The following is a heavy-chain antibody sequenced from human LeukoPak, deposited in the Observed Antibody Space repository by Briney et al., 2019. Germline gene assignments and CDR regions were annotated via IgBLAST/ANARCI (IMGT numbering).Heavy chain of an antibody. Sequence: SETLSLTCAVYGDSFNDYYWSWIRQPPGKGLEWIGEINHSGSTHYNPSLKSRVTISVDTSKNQFSLKLSSVTAADTAVYYCARWVATILHSFDIWGQGTVVIVSS. CDR2: INHSGST. J-gene: IGHJ3*02. CDR3: ARWVATILHSFDI. CDR1: GDSFNDYY. D-gene: IGHD5-24*01. V-gene: IGHV4-34*01.